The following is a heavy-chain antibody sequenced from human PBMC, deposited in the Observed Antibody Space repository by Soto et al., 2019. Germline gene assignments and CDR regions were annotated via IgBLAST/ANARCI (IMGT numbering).Heavy chain of an antibody. CDR3: ARGGHSSSWYIGSDYYYYGMDV. CDR1: GYAFTSYD. Sequence: ASVKASCKASGYAFTSYDINWVRQAPGQGLRWMGWMNPNSGNTGYAEKFRGRVTMTRNTSRSTAYMELSSLRSEDTAVYYCARGGHSSSWYIGSDYYYYGMDVWGQGTTVTVSS. V-gene: IGHV1-8*01. J-gene: IGHJ6*02. D-gene: IGHD6-13*01. CDR2: MNPNSGNT.